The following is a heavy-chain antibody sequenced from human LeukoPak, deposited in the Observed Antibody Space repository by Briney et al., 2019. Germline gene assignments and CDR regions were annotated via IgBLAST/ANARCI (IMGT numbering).Heavy chain of an antibody. V-gene: IGHV3-7*03. J-gene: IGHJ5*02. D-gene: IGHD3-10*02. CDR3: ARPKMLSWFDP. CDR1: GFSFTNFW. CDR2: IHPEGNEK. Sequence: QPGGSLRLSCAVSGFSFTNFWMSWVRQAPGRGLEWVANIHPEGNEKYHVESVKGRFTISRDNAKSSLYLQMNSLRAEDTALYYCARPKMLSWFDPWGQGTLVTVSS.